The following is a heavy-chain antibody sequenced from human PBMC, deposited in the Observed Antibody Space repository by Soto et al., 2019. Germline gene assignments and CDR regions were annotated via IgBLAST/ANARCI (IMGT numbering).Heavy chain of an antibody. CDR3: AKDAVGPSGWFDS. CDR1: GFTFSSFG. CDR2: ISYGGGYE. Sequence: QVRLVESGGGVVQPGTSLRLSCAASGFTFSSFGMHWVRQAPGKGLEWVAVISYGGGYEYYADSVKGRFTISRDNSKNTVYLQMNSLRAEDTAVYFCAKDAVGPSGWFDSWGQGSLVSVS. D-gene: IGHD1-26*01. J-gene: IGHJ5*01. V-gene: IGHV3-30*18.